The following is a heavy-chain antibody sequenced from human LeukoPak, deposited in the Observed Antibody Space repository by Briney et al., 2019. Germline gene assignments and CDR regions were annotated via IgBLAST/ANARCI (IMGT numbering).Heavy chain of an antibody. Sequence: KPGGSLRLSCAASGFTFSNSAMSWVRQAPGKGLEWVSYINTDSSDIHYADSVKGRFTISRDNARNTLYLQLSSLRAEDSAVYYCARDTFHPGLIDSWGQGTLVTVSS. CDR3: ARDTFHPGLIDS. CDR2: INTDSSDI. V-gene: IGHV3-21*05. D-gene: IGHD2-21*01. CDR1: GFTFSNSA. J-gene: IGHJ4*02.